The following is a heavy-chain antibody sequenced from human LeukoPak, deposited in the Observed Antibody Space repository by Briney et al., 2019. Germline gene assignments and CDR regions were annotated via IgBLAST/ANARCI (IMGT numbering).Heavy chain of an antibody. J-gene: IGHJ4*02. CDR1: GYSFTSYW. CDR3: ARDMGRYCSSTSCYTPVY. Sequence: PGASLQISCQGSGYSFTSYWIGWVRPMPGKGLEWMGIIYPGDSDTRYSPSFQGQVTISADKSISTAYLQWSSLKASDTAMYYCARDMGRYCSSTSCYTPVYWGQGTLVTVSS. V-gene: IGHV5-51*01. CDR2: IYPGDSDT. D-gene: IGHD2-2*02.